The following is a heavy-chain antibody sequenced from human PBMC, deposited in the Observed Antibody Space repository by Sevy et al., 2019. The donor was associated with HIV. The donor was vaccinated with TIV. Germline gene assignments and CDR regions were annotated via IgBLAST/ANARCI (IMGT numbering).Heavy chain of an antibody. Sequence: GGSLRLPCAASGFTFSNAWMSWVRQAPGKGLEWVGRIKSKTDGGTTDYAAPVKGRFTISRDDSKNTLYLQMNSLKTEDTAVYYCTTEQVGATRVRPSYYYYYGMDVWGQGTTVTVSS. D-gene: IGHD1-26*01. CDR1: GFTFSNAW. CDR3: TTEQVGATRVRPSYYYYYGMDV. J-gene: IGHJ6*02. V-gene: IGHV3-15*01. CDR2: IKSKTDGGTT.